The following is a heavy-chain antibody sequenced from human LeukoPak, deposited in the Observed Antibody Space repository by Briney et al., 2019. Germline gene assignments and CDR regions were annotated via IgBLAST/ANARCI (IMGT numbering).Heavy chain of an antibody. J-gene: IGHJ6*02. V-gene: IGHV3-30*18. Sequence: PGGSLRLSCAASGFTFSSYGMHWVRQAPGKGLEWVAVISYDGSNKYYADSVKGRFTISRDNSKNTLCLQMNSLRAEDTAVYYCAKDRGSYRYKKLLYYYGMDVWGQGTTVTVSS. CDR3: AKDRGSYRYKKLLYYYGMDV. CDR2: ISYDGSNK. D-gene: IGHD3-16*02. CDR1: GFTFSSYG.